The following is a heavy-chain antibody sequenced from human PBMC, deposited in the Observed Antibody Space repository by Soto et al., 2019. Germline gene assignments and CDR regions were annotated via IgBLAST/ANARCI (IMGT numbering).Heavy chain of an antibody. Sequence: PSETLSLTYTVSGGSISSYYWSWIRQPPGEGLEWIGYIYYSGSTNYNPSLKSRVTISVDTSNNQFSLKLSSVTAADTAVYYCARHAGVYYYMDVWGKGTTVTVSS. CDR1: GGSISSYY. V-gene: IGHV4-59*08. CDR3: ARHAGVYYYMDV. CDR2: IYYSGST. J-gene: IGHJ6*03. D-gene: IGHD3-10*01.